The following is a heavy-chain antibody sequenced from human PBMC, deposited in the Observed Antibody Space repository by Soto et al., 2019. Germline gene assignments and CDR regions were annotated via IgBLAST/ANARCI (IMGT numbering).Heavy chain of an antibody. Sequence: QVQLVQSGAEVKKPGASVNVSCEASGYTFTGSSIHWVRQAPGQGLEWMGYINPNSGGTIFAQKFQGRVTRTRDTSISTAYMELSRVASDDTAVYYCASRGYSYDPYYYGMDVWGQGTTVTVSS. CDR2: INPNSGGT. CDR3: ASRGYSYDPYYYGMDV. J-gene: IGHJ6*02. CDR1: GYTFTGSS. V-gene: IGHV1-2*02. D-gene: IGHD5-18*01.